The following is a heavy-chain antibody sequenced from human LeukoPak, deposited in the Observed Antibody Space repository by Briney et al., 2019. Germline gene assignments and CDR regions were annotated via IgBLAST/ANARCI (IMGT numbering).Heavy chain of an antibody. V-gene: IGHV3-23*01. D-gene: IGHD6-19*01. J-gene: IGHJ4*02. Sequence: PGGSLRLSCAASGFTFSSYAMSWVRQAPGKGLEWVSAISGSGGSTYYADSMKGRFTISRDNSKNTLYLQMNSLRAEDTAVYYCAENPLGYSSGWYDDYWGQGTLVTVSS. CDR1: GFTFSSYA. CDR3: AENPLGYSSGWYDDY. CDR2: ISGSGGST.